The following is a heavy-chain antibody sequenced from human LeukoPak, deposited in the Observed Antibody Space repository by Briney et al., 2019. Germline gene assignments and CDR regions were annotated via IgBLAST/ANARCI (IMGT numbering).Heavy chain of an antibody. D-gene: IGHD1-26*01. J-gene: IGHJ4*02. V-gene: IGHV4-61*02. CDR2: IYTSGST. CDR1: GGSISSGSYY. Sequence: PSETLSLTCTVSGGSISSGSYYWSWIRQPAGKGLEWIGRIYTSGSTNYNPSLKSRVTISVDTSKNQFSLKLSSVTAADTAVYYCARLGATTRDFDYWGQGTLVTVSS. CDR3: ARLGATTRDFDY.